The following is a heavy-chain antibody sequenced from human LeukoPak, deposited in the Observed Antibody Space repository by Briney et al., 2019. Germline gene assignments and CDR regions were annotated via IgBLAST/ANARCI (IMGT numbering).Heavy chain of an antibody. CDR3: ARGGASSRHFHY. J-gene: IGHJ4*02. CDR1: GGSISSGSYY. V-gene: IGHV4-61*02. Sequence: PSQTLSLTCTVSGGSISSGSYYWSWIRQPAGKGLEWIGRIYTSGSTNYNPSLKSRVTISVDTSKNQFSLKLTSVTAADTAVYYCARGGASSRHFHYWGQGALVTVSS. CDR2: IYTSGST. D-gene: IGHD3-16*01.